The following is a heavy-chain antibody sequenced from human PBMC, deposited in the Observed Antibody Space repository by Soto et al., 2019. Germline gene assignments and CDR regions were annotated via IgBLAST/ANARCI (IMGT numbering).Heavy chain of an antibody. CDR1: GFTFSSSA. Sequence: EVQLLDSGGGLVQPGGSLRLSCAASGFTFSSSAMNWVRQAPGKGLEWVSAISGSGGSTYYADSVKGRFTISRDNSKNTLYLQMNSLRAEDTAVYYCAKIARKAGSNYYGMDVWGQGTTVTVSS. J-gene: IGHJ6*02. V-gene: IGHV3-23*01. CDR2: ISGSGGST. CDR3: AKIARKAGSNYYGMDV. D-gene: IGHD6-19*01.